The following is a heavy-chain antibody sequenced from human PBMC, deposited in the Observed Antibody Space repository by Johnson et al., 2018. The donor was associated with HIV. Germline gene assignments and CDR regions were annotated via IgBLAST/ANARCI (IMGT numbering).Heavy chain of an antibody. CDR3: TTDEPGYSSNRYVFDI. D-gene: IGHD6-13*01. Sequence: VQLVESGGGLVKPGGSLRLSCAASGFTFSDAWMRWVRQAPGKGLEWVGRIKSKTDGGTTDYAAPVKGRFTISRDDSRNTLYLQMNSLKTEDTAVYYCTTDEPGYSSNRYVFDIWGQGTMVTVSS. J-gene: IGHJ3*02. CDR2: IKSKTDGGTT. CDR1: GFTFSDAW. V-gene: IGHV3-15*01.